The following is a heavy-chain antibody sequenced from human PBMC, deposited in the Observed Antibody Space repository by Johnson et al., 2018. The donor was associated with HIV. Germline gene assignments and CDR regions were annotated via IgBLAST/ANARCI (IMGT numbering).Heavy chain of an antibody. V-gene: IGHV3-15*01. CDR2: IKSKTDGGTT. D-gene: IGHD6-6*01. J-gene: IGHJ3*02. Sequence: VQLVESGGGLVKPGGSLRLSCAASGFTFSNAWMSWVRQAPGKGLEWVGRIKSKTDGGTTDYAAPVKGRFTISRDDSKNTLYLQMNSLKTEDTAVYYCTTEAYSSSSAAFDIWGQGTVVTVSS. CDR1: GFTFSNAW. CDR3: TTEAYSSSSAAFDI.